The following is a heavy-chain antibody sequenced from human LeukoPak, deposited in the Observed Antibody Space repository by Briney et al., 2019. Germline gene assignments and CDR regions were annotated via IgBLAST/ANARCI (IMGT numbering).Heavy chain of an antibody. CDR1: GDSVSSNSAA. CDR2: TYYRSKWYN. V-gene: IGHV6-1*01. J-gene: IGHJ3*02. Sequence: SQTLSLTCAISGDSVSSNSAAWNWIRQSPSRGLEWLGRTYYRSKWYNDYAVSVKGRITINPDTSKNQFSLQLNSVTPEDTAVYYCARGGQGDGYSADDAFDIWGQGTMVTVSS. D-gene: IGHD5-24*01. CDR3: ARGGQGDGYSADDAFDI.